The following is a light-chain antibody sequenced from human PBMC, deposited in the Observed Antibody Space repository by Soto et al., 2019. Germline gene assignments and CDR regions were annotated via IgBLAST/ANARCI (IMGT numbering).Light chain of an antibody. Sequence: AIRMTLSPSSFSESKGHRVTLTCRASQGISSYLAWYQQKTGKAPKLLIYAASTSQSGVPSRFSGSVYGTDFNLTISCLQSEDFATYDCQQYYSYPLTFGQGTKVDIK. CDR3: QQYYSYPLT. CDR1: QGISSY. V-gene: IGKV1-8*01. CDR2: AAS. J-gene: IGKJ1*01.